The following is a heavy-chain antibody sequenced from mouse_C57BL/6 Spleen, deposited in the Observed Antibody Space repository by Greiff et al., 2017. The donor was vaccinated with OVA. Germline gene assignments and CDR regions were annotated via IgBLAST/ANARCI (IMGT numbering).Heavy chain of an antibody. V-gene: IGHV1-4*01. CDR1: GYTFTSYT. Sequence: VKLMESGAELARPGASVKMSCKASGYTFTSYTMHWVKQRPGQGLEWIGYINPSSGYTKYNQKFKDKATLTADKSSSTAYMQLSSLTSEDSAVYYCARDLTGTGTWFAYWGQGTLVTVSA. CDR2: INPSSGYT. CDR3: ARDLTGTGTWFAY. D-gene: IGHD4-1*01. J-gene: IGHJ3*01.